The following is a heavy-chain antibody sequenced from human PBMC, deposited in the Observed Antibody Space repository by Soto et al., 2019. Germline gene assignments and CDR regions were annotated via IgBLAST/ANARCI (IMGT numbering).Heavy chain of an antibody. D-gene: IGHD3-9*01. CDR2: ISFDGNII. CDR1: EFTFSSYA. CDR3: ARTFDTITYYFDY. J-gene: IGHJ4*02. V-gene: IGHV3-30-3*01. Sequence: LRLSCAASEFTFSSYAMHWIRQAPGKGLEWVAVISFDGNIIQYADSVKGRFIISRDNSKNTLYLQMNSLRGEDTAVYYCARTFDTITYYFDYWGQGTLVTVSS.